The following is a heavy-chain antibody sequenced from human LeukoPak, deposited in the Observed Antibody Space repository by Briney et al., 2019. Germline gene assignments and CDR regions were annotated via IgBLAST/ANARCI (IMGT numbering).Heavy chain of an antibody. J-gene: IGHJ5*02. V-gene: IGHV1-46*01. Sequence: GASVTVSCTASGYTFTGYYMHWVRQAPGQGLEWMGIINPSGGSTSYAQKFQGRVTMTRDMSTSTVYMELSRLRSEDTAVYYCARAYYDFWSGYYGNWFDPWGQGTLVTVSS. CDR3: ARAYYDFWSGYYGNWFDP. CDR1: GYTFTGYY. CDR2: INPSGGST. D-gene: IGHD3-3*01.